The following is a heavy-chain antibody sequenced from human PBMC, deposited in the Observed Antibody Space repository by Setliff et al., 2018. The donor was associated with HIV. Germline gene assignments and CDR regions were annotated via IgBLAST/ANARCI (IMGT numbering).Heavy chain of an antibody. CDR1: GFTFSTYA. D-gene: IGHD3-16*01. CDR2: ISAGGGST. Sequence: PGGSLRLSCAASGFTFSTYAMSWVRQAPGKGLAWVSAISAGGGSTYYAYSVKGRFTISRDNSKNTLYLQMDSLRAEDTAVYYCARGGANPSWFDSWGQGTLVTVS. CDR3: ARGGANPSWFDS. V-gene: IGHV3-23*01. J-gene: IGHJ5*01.